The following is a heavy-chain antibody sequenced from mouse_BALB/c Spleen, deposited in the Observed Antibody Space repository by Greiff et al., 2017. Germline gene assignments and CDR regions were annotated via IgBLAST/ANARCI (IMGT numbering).Heavy chain of an antibody. CDR3: ARYYGSSEWYFDD. J-gene: IGHJ1*01. Sequence: VQLQQSGAELVKPGASVKLSCTASGFNIKDTYMHWVKQRPEQGLEWIGRIDPASGNTKYDPKFQGKATITADTSSNTAYLQLSSLTSDDTAVYYCARYYGSSEWYFDDWGEGTTVTVSA. CDR1: GFNIKDTY. D-gene: IGHD1-1*01. V-gene: IGHV14-3*02. CDR2: IDPASGNT.